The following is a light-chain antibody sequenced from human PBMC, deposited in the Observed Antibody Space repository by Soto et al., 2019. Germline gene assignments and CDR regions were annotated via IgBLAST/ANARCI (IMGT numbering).Light chain of an antibody. CDR2: GAS. V-gene: IGKV3-20*01. CDR3: QQYFDWPRWT. Sequence: LLTQTPRNLSLSAGARVTLACRASQFVSSTYLAWYQQRPGQAPRLLLYGASSRATGIPDRFSGGGSETELTLTISSLQPDDFAVYYCQQYFDWPRWTFGQGTKVDIK. CDR1: QFVSSTY. J-gene: IGKJ1*01.